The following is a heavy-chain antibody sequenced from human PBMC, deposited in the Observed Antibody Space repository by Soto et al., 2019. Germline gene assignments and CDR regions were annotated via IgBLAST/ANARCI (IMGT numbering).Heavy chain of an antibody. CDR2: IYYSGST. CDR1: GGSISSYY. J-gene: IGHJ5*02. Sequence: SETLSLTCTVSGGSISSYYWSWIRQPPGKGLEWIGYIYYSGSTNYNPSLKSRVTISVDTSKNQFSLKLSSVTAADTAVYYCARDTPLYDSSGYYSFDPWGQGTLVTVSS. D-gene: IGHD3-22*01. V-gene: IGHV4-59*01. CDR3: ARDTPLYDSSGYYSFDP.